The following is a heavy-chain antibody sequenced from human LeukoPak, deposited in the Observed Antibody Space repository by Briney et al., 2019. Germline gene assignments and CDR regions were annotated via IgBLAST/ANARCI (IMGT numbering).Heavy chain of an antibody. V-gene: IGHV4-59*01. J-gene: IGHJ4*02. Sequence: SETLSLTCTVSGGSISSYYWSWIRQPPGKGLEWIGYIYYSGSTNYNPSLKSRVTISVDTSKNQFSLKLSSVTAADTAVYYCARDSPYCSGGSCYAQYDYWGQGTLVTVSS. CDR2: IYYSGST. CDR1: GGSISSYY. D-gene: IGHD2-15*01. CDR3: ARDSPYCSGGSCYAQYDY.